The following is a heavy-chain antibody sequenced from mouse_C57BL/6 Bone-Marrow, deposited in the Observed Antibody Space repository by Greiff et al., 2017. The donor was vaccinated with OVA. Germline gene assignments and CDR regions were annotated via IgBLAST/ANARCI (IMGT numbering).Heavy chain of an antibody. V-gene: IGHV5-4*03. D-gene: IGHD1-1*01. CDR3: ARLDGSSYLAWFAY. CDR2: ISDGGSYT. J-gene: IGHJ3*01. CDR1: GFTFSSYA. Sequence: EVKLMESGGGLVKPGGSLKLSCAASGFTFSSYAMSWVRQTPEKRLEWVATISDGGSYTYYPDNVKGRFTISRDNAKNNLYLQMSHLKSEDTAMYYCARLDGSSYLAWFAYWGQGTLVTVSA.